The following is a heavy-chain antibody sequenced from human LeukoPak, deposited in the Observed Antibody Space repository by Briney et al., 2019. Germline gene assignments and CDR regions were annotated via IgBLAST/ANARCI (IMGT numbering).Heavy chain of an antibody. CDR1: GFTFSSYA. J-gene: IGHJ4*02. D-gene: IGHD3-22*01. CDR2: ISGSGGST. Sequence: PGGSLRLSCAASGFTFSSYAMSWVRQAPGKGLEWVSAISGSGGSTYYADSVKGRFTISRDNSKNTLYLQMNSLRAEDTAVYYCAKTPSYDSSGYYLDYWGQGTLVTVSS. CDR3: AKTPSYDSSGYYLDY. V-gene: IGHV3-23*01.